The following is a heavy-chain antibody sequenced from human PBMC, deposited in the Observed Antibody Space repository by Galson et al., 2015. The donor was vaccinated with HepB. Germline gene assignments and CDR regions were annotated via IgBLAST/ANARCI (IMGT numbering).Heavy chain of an antibody. CDR1: GYTFTSYG. J-gene: IGHJ4*02. CDR2: ISAYNGNT. V-gene: IGHV1-18*01. Sequence: SVKVSCKASGYTFTSYGISWVRQAPGQGLEWMGWISAYNGNTNYAQKLQGRVTMTTDTSTSIAYMELRSLRSDDTAVYYCARDRSPSMTTVTIGNYWGQGTLVTVSS. CDR3: ARDRSPSMTTVTIGNY. D-gene: IGHD4-17*01.